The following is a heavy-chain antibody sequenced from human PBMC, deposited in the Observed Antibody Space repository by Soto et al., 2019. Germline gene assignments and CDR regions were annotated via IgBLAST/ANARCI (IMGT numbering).Heavy chain of an antibody. D-gene: IGHD3-10*01. CDR3: ARLGPYGSESYSFRYNRFDP. CDR2: IYSGGSS. J-gene: IGHJ5*02. V-gene: IGHV3-53*01. CDR1: GFTVSISH. Sequence: GGSLRLSCTTSGFTVSISHMTWVRQAPGKGLEWVSVIYSGGSSYYAVSVQGRFTISRDNSKNTVYLQMNSLRGEDTAMYYCARLGPYGSESYSFRYNRFDPWGQGTQVTVSS.